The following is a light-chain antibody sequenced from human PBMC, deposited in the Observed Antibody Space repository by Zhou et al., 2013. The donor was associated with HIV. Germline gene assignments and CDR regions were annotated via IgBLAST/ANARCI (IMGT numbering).Light chain of an antibody. V-gene: IGKV3-20*01. CDR1: QSVSSSY. J-gene: IGKJ2*04. CDR3: QQYGDSLSGS. Sequence: EVVLTQSPGTLSLSPGERATLSCRASQSVSSSYLAWYQQKPGQAPRLLIYGASSRATGIPDRFSGSGSGTDFTLTITKLEPEDFAVYYCQQYGDSLSGSFGQGTKL. CDR2: GAS.